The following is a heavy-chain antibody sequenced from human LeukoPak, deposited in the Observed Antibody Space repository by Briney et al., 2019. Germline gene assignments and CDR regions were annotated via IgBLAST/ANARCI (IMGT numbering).Heavy chain of an antibody. CDR2: ISYDGSNK. D-gene: IGHD3-10*01. CDR3: AKDMDITMVRGVSYYGMDV. CDR1: GFTFSSYG. J-gene: IGHJ6*02. V-gene: IGHV3-30*18. Sequence: GGSLRLSCAASGFTFSSYGMHWVRQAPGKGLEWVAVISYDGSNKYYADSVKGRFTISRDNSKNTLYLQMNSLRAEDTAVYYCAKDMDITMVRGVSYYGMDVWGQGTTVTVSS.